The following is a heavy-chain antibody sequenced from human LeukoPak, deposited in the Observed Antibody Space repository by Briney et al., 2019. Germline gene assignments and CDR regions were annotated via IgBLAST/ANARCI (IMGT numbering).Heavy chain of an antibody. J-gene: IGHJ4*02. Sequence: GGSLRLSCAASGFTFRSHSMTWVRQAPGKGLEWVSYISSSSNTTYYADSVKGRFTISRDNAKNSLYLQMNSLRAEDTAVYYCASSNPYSGYDSTNNYWGQGTLVTVSS. V-gene: IGHV3-48*01. D-gene: IGHD5-12*01. CDR1: GFTFRSHS. CDR2: ISSSSNTT. CDR3: ASSNPYSGYDSTNNY.